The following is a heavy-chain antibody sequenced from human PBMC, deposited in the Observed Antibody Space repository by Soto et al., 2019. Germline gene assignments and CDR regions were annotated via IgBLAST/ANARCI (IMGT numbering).Heavy chain of an antibody. CDR3: ARSAGWYAIHA. V-gene: IGHV4-4*02. J-gene: IGHJ5*02. CDR2: VFHTGTT. D-gene: IGHD6-19*01. CDR1: GDSVSSPYY. Sequence: QVQLQESGPGLVKPSGTLSLTCAVSGDSVSSPYYWCWVRQPPGKGLEWIGEVFHTGTTSYNPSLRSGVTISMDKSINRFSLDLSSVAAADTAVYYCARSAGWYAIHAWGPGTLVIVSS.